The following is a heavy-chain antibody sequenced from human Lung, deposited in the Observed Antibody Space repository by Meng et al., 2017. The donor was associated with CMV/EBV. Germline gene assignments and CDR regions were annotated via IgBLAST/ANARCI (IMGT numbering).Heavy chain of an antibody. CDR2: IHNDGINE. CDR3: AKVRYTFSSAFYYGTDV. D-gene: IGHD1-14*01. V-gene: IGHV3-30*02. J-gene: IGHJ6*02. Sequence: GGSLRLSCATSGFALSSYGMHWVRQAPGKGLEWVSLIHNDGINEVYADSVKGRFTISRDISKKILYLQMNSLRPEDTAVYYCAKVRYTFSSAFYYGTDVWXQGTTVXVSS. CDR1: GFALSSYG.